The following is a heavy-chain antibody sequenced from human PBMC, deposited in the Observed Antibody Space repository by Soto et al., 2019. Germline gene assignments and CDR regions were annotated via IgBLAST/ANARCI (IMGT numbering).Heavy chain of an antibody. CDR1: RGTFSSYA. CDR3: ARGVHYDSSGYYYFY. CDR2: IIPIFGTA. V-gene: IGHV1-69*13. J-gene: IGHJ4*02. D-gene: IGHD3-22*01. Sequence: ASVKVSCKASRGTFSSYAISWVRRAPGQGLEWMGGIIPIFGTANYAQKFQGRVTITADESTSTAYMELRSLRSEDTAVYYCARGVHYDSSGYYYFYWGQGTLVTVSS.